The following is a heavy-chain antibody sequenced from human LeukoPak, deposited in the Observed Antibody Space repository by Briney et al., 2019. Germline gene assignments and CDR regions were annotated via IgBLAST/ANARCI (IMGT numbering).Heavy chain of an antibody. CDR3: ARGRTLVGGSDH. V-gene: IGHV4-59*01. Sequence: PSETLFLTCTVSGGSISSYYWSWIRQPPGKGLEWIGYVYYTGSTIYNPSLRSRVTISLDTSKSQFSLKLSSVTAADTAVYYCARGRTLVGGSDHWGQGTLVTVSS. CDR1: GGSISSYY. D-gene: IGHD4-23*01. J-gene: IGHJ4*02. CDR2: VYYTGST.